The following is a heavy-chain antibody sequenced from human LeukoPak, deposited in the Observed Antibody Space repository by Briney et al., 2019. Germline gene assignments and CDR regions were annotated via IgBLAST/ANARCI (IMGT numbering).Heavy chain of an antibody. CDR1: GYTFTGYY. CDR3: ARDHSSAHDFWSGTFDY. V-gene: IGHV1-2*02. J-gene: IGHJ4*02. Sequence: PEASVKVSCKASGYTFTGYYMHWVRQAPGQGLEWMGWINPNSGGTNYAQKFQGRVTMTRDTSTSTVYMELSSLRSEDTAVYYCARDHSSAHDFWSGTFDYWGQGTLVTVSS. D-gene: IGHD3-3*01. CDR2: INPNSGGT.